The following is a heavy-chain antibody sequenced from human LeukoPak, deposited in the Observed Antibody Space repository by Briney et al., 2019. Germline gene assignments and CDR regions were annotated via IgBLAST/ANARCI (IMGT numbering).Heavy chain of an antibody. Sequence: PGGSLRLSCAVSGFTFSNYWMHWVRQAPGKGLEWVSANSGSGDSTYYADSVKGRFTISRDNSKNTLYLQMNSLRAEDTAVYYCAKPCRSGLSPFDAFDIWGQGTMVTVSS. CDR1: GFTFSNYW. V-gene: IGHV3-23*01. CDR2: NSGSGDST. J-gene: IGHJ3*02. CDR3: AKPCRSGLSPFDAFDI. D-gene: IGHD6-19*01.